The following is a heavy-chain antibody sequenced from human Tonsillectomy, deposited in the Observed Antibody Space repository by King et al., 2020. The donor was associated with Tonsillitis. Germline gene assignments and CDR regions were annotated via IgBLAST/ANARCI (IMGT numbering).Heavy chain of an antibody. J-gene: IGHJ1*01. CDR3: ATLGRFTLVREAQDFQH. CDR1: GLTFRSYG. V-gene: IGHV3-23*04. D-gene: IGHD3-10*01. CDR2: ISGSTGST. Sequence: DVQLVESGGGLVKPGGSLRLSCAASGLTFRSYGMSWVRQAPGKGLEWVSAISGSTGSTYYAESVKGRFTISRDNSQNTLYLQMDSLGAVDTAVYYCATLGRFTLVREAQDFQHWGQGTLVTVSS.